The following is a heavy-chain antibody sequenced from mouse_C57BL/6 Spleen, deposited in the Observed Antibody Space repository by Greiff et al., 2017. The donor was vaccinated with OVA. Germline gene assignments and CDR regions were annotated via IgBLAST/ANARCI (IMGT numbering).Heavy chain of an antibody. CDR3: ARSIYGSSYFDY. Sequence: VQRVESGAELVKPGASVKISCKASGYAFSSYWMNWVKQRPGKGLEWIGQIYPGDGDTNYNGKFKGKATLTADKSSSTAYMQLSSLTSEDSAVYFCARSIYGSSYFDYWGQGTTLTVSS. CDR2: IYPGDGDT. CDR1: GYAFSSYW. V-gene: IGHV1-80*01. J-gene: IGHJ2*01. D-gene: IGHD1-1*01.